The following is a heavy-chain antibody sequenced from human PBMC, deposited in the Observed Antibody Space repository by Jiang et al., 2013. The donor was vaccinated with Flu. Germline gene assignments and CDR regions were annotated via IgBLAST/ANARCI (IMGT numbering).Heavy chain of an antibody. V-gene: IGHV3-11*03. CDR2: ISSTSSYT. Sequence: GLVKPGGSLRLSCAASGFTFSDYYMSWIRQAPGKGLEWVSYISSTSSYTNYADSVKGRFTISRDNAKNSLYLQMNSLRAEDTAVYYCARIPRGGMVTFDYWGQGTLVTVSS. CDR1: GFTFSDYY. CDR3: ARIPRGGMVTFDY. J-gene: IGHJ4*02. D-gene: IGHD5-18*01.